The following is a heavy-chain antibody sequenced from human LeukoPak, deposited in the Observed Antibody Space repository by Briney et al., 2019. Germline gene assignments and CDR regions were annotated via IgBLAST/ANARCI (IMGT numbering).Heavy chain of an antibody. J-gene: IGHJ4*02. CDR1: GYTFTSYG. CDR3: ARLGRYCSGGSCYVVYMDV. CDR2: ISAYNGNT. Sequence: ASVKVSCKASGYTFTSYGISWVRQAPGQGLEWMGWISAYNGNTNYAQKLQGKVTMTTDTSTSTAYMELRSLRSDDTAVYYCARLGRYCSGGSCYVVYMDVWGQGTLVTVSS. V-gene: IGHV1-18*01. D-gene: IGHD2-15*01.